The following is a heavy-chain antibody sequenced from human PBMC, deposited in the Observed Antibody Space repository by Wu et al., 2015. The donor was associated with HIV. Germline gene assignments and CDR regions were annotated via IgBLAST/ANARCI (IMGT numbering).Heavy chain of an antibody. CDR2: ISAYNGNT. J-gene: IGHJ6*02. CDR3: ASGSKGGSYYYYGMDV. CDR1: GYTFTNFG. D-gene: IGHD1-26*01. V-gene: IGHV1-18*01. Sequence: QVQLVQSGAEVKKPGASVKVSCKASGYTFTNFGISWVRQAPGQGLEWMGWISAYNGNTNYAQKLQGRVTMTKDTFTNTAYMELRSLRSGXDTAVYYCASGSKGGSYYYYGMDVWGQGTAVTVSS.